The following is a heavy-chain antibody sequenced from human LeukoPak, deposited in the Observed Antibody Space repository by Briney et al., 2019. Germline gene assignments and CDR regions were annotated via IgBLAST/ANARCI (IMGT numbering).Heavy chain of an antibody. CDR2: ISGSSLTT. V-gene: IGHV3-48*01. J-gene: IGHJ4*02. CDR1: GFTFSSYT. Sequence: PGGSPRLSCAASGFTFSSYTMNWVRQAPGKGLEWVSSISGSSLTTYYADSVKGRFTISRDHVKSSLYLQMNRLRAEDTAVYYCARDPQLGHFDSWGQGTLVTVSS. CDR3: ARDPQLGHFDS. D-gene: IGHD3-16*01.